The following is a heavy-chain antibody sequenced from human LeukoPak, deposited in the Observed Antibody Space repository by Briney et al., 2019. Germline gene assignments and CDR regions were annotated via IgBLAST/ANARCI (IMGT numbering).Heavy chain of an antibody. V-gene: IGHV3-43*01. CDR3: AKARGLIGGAFDI. D-gene: IGHD3-22*01. CDR1: RFTFDDYI. J-gene: IGHJ3*02. CDR2: ISWDDETT. Sequence: GGSLRLSCAASRFTFDDYIMHWVRQAPGKGLEWVSLISWDDETTYYADSVKGRFNTSRDNSKISLYLQMNSQRSEHASAYYCAKARGLIGGAFDIWGQGTMVTVSS.